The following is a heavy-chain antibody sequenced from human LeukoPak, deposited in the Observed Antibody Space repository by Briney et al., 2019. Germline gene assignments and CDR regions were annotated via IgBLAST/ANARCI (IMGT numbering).Heavy chain of an antibody. CDR2: IYYSGST. D-gene: IGHD3-3*01. CDR3: ARQSIFGVVIDHNWFDP. J-gene: IGHJ5*02. V-gene: IGHV4-31*03. CDR1: GGSISSGGYY. Sequence: SQTLSLTCTVSGGSISSGGYYWSWIRQHPGKGLEWIGYIYYSGSTYYNPSLKSRVTISVDTSKNQFSLKLSSVTAADTAVYYCARQSIFGVVIDHNWFDPWGQGTLVTVSS.